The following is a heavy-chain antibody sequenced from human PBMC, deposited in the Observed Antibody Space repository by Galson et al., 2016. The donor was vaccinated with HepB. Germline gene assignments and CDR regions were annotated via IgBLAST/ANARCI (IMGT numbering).Heavy chain of an antibody. CDR3: ARWKSGSPVN. CDR1: GFIFSDHY. Sequence: SLRLSCAASGFIFSDHYMDWVRQAPGKGLERLGRSKNKANGYTTEYAASVEGRFTISRDDSKNSLYLQMNSLKIEDTAVYYCARWKSGSPVNWGQGTLVTVSS. D-gene: IGHD1-26*01. CDR2: SKNKANGYTT. V-gene: IGHV3-72*01. J-gene: IGHJ4*02.